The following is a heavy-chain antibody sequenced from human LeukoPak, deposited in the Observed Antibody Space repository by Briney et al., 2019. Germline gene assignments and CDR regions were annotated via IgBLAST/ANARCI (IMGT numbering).Heavy chain of an antibody. CDR3: NFRQDY. J-gene: IGHJ4*02. CDR2: IYNDGRA. CDR1: GFTVSTSY. Sequence: GGSLRLSCATSGFTVSTSYVSWVRQAPGKGLEWVSLIYNDGRADYADSVKGRFAISRDSSKDTVYLQMNSLRADDTAVYYCNFRQDYWGQGILVTVSS. V-gene: IGHV3-53*01.